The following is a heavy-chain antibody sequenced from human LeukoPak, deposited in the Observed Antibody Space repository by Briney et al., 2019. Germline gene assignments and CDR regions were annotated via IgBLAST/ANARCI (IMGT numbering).Heavy chain of an antibody. CDR3: ARDLEYYYDSSGYGY. J-gene: IGHJ4*02. CDR1: GYTFTGYY. V-gene: IGHV1-2*02. D-gene: IGHD3-22*01. Sequence: GASVKVSCKASGYTFTGYYMHWVLQAPGQGLEWMGWINPNSGGTNYAQKFQGRVTMTRDTSISTAYMELSRLRSDDTAVYYCARDLEYYYDSSGYGYWGQGTLVTVSS. CDR2: INPNSGGT.